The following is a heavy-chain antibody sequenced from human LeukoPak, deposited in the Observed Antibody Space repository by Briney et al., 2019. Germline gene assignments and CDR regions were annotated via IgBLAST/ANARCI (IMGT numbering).Heavy chain of an antibody. CDR3: ARELGPSRYYGMDV. CDR1: GGSISSGGYS. V-gene: IGHV4-30-2*01. Sequence: PSETLSLTCAVSGGSISSGGYSWSWIRQPPGKGLEWIGYIYHSGSTYYNPSLKSRVTISVDRSKNQFSLKLSSVTAADTAVYYCARELGPSRYYGMDVWGQGTTVTVSS. CDR2: IYHSGST. J-gene: IGHJ6*02.